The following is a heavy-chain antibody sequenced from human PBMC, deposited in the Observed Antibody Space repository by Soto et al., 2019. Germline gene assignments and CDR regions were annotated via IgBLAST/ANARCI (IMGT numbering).Heavy chain of an antibody. D-gene: IGHD3-9*01. V-gene: IGHV3-7*01. CDR2: IKQDGSEK. CDR1: GFTFSSYW. Sequence: GGSLRLSCAASGFTFSSYWMSWVRQAPGKGLEWVGNIKQDGSEKYYVDSVKGRFTISRDNAKNSLYLQMNSLRAEDTAVYYCARVGNYDILTGYYYYYYYMDVWGKGTTVTVSS. J-gene: IGHJ6*03. CDR3: ARVGNYDILTGYYYYYYYMDV.